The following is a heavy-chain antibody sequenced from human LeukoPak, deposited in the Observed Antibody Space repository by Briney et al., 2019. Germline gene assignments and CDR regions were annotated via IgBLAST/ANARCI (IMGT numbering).Heavy chain of an antibody. CDR1: GFTFSSYA. D-gene: IGHD6-19*01. J-gene: IGHJ4*02. Sequence: GGSLRLSCGASGFTFSSYAMSWVRQAPGKGLEWVSGISSGGGITYYADSVKGRFTISRDNSKNTLYLQMNSLRADDTAVYYCAKERIAVGANAYFDYWGQGTLVTVSS. CDR2: ISSGGGIT. CDR3: AKERIAVGANAYFDY. V-gene: IGHV3-23*01.